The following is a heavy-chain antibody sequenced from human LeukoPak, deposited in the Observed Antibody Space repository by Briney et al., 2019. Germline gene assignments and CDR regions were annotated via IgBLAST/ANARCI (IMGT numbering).Heavy chain of an antibody. V-gene: IGHV1-69*13. CDR1: GGTFSSYA. CDR3: ARVGTYCGGDCYFDY. CDR2: IIPIFGTA. J-gene: IGHJ4*02. D-gene: IGHD2-21*01. Sequence: SVKVSCKASGGTFSSYAISWLRQAPGQGLEWMGGIIPIFGTANYAQKFQGRVTITADESTSTAYMELSSLRSEDTAVYYCARVGTYCGGDCYFDYWGQGTLVTVSS.